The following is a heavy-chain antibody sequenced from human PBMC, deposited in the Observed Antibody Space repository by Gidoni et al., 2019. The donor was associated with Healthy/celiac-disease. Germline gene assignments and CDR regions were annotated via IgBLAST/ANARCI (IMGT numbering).Heavy chain of an antibody. CDR2: ISYDGSNK. CDR1: GFTFRSYA. D-gene: IGHD3-10*01. CDR3: ARDRRITMVRGVIKGFDNWFDP. Sequence: QVQLVASGGGVVQPGRSRRLSCAASGFTFRSYAMHWVRQAPGKGLEWVAVISYDGSNKYYADSVKGRFTISRDNSKNTLYLQMNSLGAEDTAVYYCARDRRITMVRGVIKGFDNWFDPWGQGTLVTVSS. J-gene: IGHJ5*02. V-gene: IGHV3-30-3*01.